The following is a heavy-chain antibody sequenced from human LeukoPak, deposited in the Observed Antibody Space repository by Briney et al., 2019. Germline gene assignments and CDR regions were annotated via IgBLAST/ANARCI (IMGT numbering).Heavy chain of an antibody. CDR3: ARDRGNYDFWSGTKSYYYGMDV. D-gene: IGHD3-3*01. CDR1: GYTLTELS. V-gene: IGHV1-24*01. J-gene: IGHJ6*02. CDR2: FDPGDGET. Sequence: ASVKVSCKVSGYTLTELSMHWVRQAPGKGLEWMGGFDPGDGETIYAQKFQGRVTMTEDTSTDTAYMELSSLRSEDAAVYYCARDRGNYDFWSGTKSYYYGMDVWGQGTTVTVSS.